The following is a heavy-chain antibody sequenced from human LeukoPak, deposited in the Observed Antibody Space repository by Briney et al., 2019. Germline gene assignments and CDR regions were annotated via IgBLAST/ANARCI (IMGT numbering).Heavy chain of an antibody. V-gene: IGHV4-39*01. J-gene: IGHJ4*02. D-gene: IGHD2-2*01. CDR3: ARQLGYCSSTSCYADKVDY. CDR2: IYYSGST. Sequence: SETLSLTCTVSGGSISSSSYYWGWIRQPPGKGLEWIGSIYYSGSTYYNPSLKSRVTISVDTSKNQFSLKLSPVTAADTAVYYCARQLGYCSSTSCYADKVDYWGQGTLVTVSS. CDR1: GGSISSSSYY.